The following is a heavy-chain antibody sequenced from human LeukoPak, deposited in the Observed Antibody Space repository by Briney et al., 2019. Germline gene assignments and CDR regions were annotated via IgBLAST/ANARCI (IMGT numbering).Heavy chain of an antibody. V-gene: IGHV4-31*03. J-gene: IGHJ5*02. CDR1: GGSISSGGYY. D-gene: IGHD6-13*01. CDR2: IYYSGST. Sequence: KPSETLSLTCTVSGGSISSGGYYWSWIRQHPGKGLEWIGYIYYSGSTYYNPSLKSRVTISVDTSKNQFSLKLSSVTAADTAVYYCARFSSRAAAAGTRYWFDPWGQGTLVTVSS. CDR3: ARFSSRAAAAGTRYWFDP.